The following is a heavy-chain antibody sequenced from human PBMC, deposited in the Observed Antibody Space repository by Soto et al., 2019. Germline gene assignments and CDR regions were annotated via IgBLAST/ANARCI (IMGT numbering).Heavy chain of an antibody. V-gene: IGHV1-69*12. Sequence: QVQLVQSGAEVKKPGSSVKVSCKASGGTFSSYAISWVRQAPGQGLEWMGGIIPIFGTADYAQKFQGRVTITADESTSTAYMELRTLRSEDTAVYYCASHGGSSPDGRYYYGMDVWGQGTTVTVSS. CDR1: GGTFSSYA. J-gene: IGHJ6*02. D-gene: IGHD1-26*01. CDR2: IIPIFGTA. CDR3: ASHGGSSPDGRYYYGMDV.